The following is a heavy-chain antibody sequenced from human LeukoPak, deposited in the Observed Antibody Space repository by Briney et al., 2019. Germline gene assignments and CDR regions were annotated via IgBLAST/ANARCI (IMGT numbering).Heavy chain of an antibody. CDR2: INHSGST. CDR1: GFTFSTYS. CDR3: ARGLPGYDFWSGYRSDNWFDP. V-gene: IGHV4-34*01. Sequence: PGGSLRLSCAASGFTFSTYSLNWVRQAPGKGLEWIGEINHSGSTNYNPSLKSRVTISVDTSKNQFSLKLSSVTAADTAVYYCARGLPGYDFWSGYRSDNWFDPWGQGTLVTVSS. J-gene: IGHJ5*02. D-gene: IGHD3-3*01.